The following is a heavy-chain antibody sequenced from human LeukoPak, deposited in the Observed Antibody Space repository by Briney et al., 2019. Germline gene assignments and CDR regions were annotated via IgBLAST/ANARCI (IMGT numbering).Heavy chain of an antibody. V-gene: IGHV3-11*04. CDR1: GFTFSDYY. CDR2: ISSSGSTI. D-gene: IGHD6-6*01. J-gene: IGHJ4*02. CDR3: ARSLARPGGPTVNTNFDY. Sequence: TGGSLRLSCAASGFTFSDYYMSWIRQAPGKGLEWVSYISSSGSTIYYADSVKGRFTISRDNAKNSLYLQMNSLRAEDTAIYYCARSLARPGGPTVNTNFDYWGQGTLVTVSS.